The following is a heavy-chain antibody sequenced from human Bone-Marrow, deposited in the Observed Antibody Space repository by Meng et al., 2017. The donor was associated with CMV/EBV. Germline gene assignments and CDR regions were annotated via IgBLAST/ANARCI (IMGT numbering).Heavy chain of an antibody. D-gene: IGHD3-3*01. CDR1: GGTFSSYA. V-gene: IGHV1-69*05. CDR3: ARGPPHFLEPYYYYGMDV. CDR2: IIPIFGTA. J-gene: IGHJ6*02. Sequence: SVKVSCKASGGTFSSYAISWVRQAPGQGLEWMGGIIPIFGTANYAQKFQGRVTITTDESTSTAYMELSSLRSEDTAVYYCARGPPHFLEPYYYYGMDVWGQGNTVTVSS.